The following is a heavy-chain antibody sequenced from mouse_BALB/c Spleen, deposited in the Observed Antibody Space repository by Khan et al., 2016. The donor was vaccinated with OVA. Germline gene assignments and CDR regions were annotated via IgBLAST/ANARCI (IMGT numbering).Heavy chain of an antibody. J-gene: IGHJ3*01. Sequence: QVQLQQSGAELAKPGASVKMSCKASGYTFTSYWMHWVKQRPGQGLEWIGYINPSTGYTEYNQGFKDKATLTADKSSSTAYMQLSSLTSEESAVYYCANHGSSSAWLTYWGQGTLVTVSA. CDR3: ANHGSSSAWLTY. CDR2: INPSTGYT. CDR1: GYTFTSYW. V-gene: IGHV1-7*01. D-gene: IGHD1-1*01.